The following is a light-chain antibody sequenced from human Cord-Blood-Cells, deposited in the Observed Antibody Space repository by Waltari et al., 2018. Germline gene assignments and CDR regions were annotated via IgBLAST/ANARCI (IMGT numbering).Light chain of an antibody. CDR3: QQSYSTPCS. CDR1: QSISSY. CDR2: AAS. Sequence: DIQMTQSPSSLPASAGDRVTITCRASQSISSYLNWYQQKPGKAPKLLIYAASSLQSGVPSRFSGSGSGTDFTLTISSLQPEDFATYYCQQSYSTPCSFGQGTKLEIK. J-gene: IGKJ2*04. V-gene: IGKV1-39*01.